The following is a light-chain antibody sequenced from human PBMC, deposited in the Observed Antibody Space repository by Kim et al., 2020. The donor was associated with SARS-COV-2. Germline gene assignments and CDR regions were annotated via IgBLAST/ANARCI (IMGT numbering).Light chain of an antibody. V-gene: IGLV3-19*01. CDR2: GKN. CDR1: SLRSYY. CDR3: NSRDSNDNVV. Sequence: VALGQRVRRAFQRDSLRSYYATWYQRKPGQPPIFVFYGKNTRTPGFPDQFAGSSSGNTASLTIAGTHAGDEADYYCNSRDSNDNVVFGGGTQLTVL. J-gene: IGLJ2*01.